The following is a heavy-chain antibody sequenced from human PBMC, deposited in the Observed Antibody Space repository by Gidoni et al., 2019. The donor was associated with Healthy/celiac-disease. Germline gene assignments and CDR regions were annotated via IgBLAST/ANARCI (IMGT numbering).Heavy chain of an antibody. J-gene: IGHJ6*02. CDR1: GYSFTSYW. CDR2: LYPGDSDT. CDR3: ARHPTQMQGMDV. V-gene: IGHV5-51*01. Sequence: VPLVQSGADATTPGESLQISCKGSGYSFTSYWIGWVRQMPGKGLEWLGILYPGDSDTRYSPSFQGQVTISADKSISTAYLQWSSLKASDTAMYYGARHPTQMQGMDVWGQGTTVTVSS.